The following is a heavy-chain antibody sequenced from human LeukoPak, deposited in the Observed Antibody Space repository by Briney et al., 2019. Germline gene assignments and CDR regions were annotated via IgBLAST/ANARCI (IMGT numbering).Heavy chain of an antibody. CDR3: AIVDTAMVFDY. D-gene: IGHD5-18*01. V-gene: IGHV1-18*01. CDR1: GYTFTSYD. Sequence: GASVKVSCKASGYTFTSYDINWVRQAPGQGLEWMGWISAYNGNTNYAQKLQGRVTMTTDTSTSTAYMELRSLRSDDTAVYYCAIVDTAMVFDYWGQGTLVTVSS. CDR2: ISAYNGNT. J-gene: IGHJ4*02.